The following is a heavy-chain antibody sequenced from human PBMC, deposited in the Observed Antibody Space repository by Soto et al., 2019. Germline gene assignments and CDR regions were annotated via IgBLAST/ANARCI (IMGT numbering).Heavy chain of an antibody. CDR1: GYTFSRYG. CDR2: ISAYNGNT. Sequence: GASVKVSWKASGYTFSRYGISWGRQAPGQGVEWMGWISAYNGNTNYAQKLQGRVTMTPDTTPSPAHIGLRSLRSDDPAGYYCAFLCSGGSCYLGGDLFDIWAQGTLVPVS. J-gene: IGHJ3*02. D-gene: IGHD2-15*01. V-gene: IGHV1-18*01. CDR3: AFLCSGGSCYLGGDLFDI.